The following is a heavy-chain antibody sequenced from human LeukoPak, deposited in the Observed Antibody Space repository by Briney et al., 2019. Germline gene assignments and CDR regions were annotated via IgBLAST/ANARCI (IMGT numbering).Heavy chain of an antibody. CDR3: ARESGVVPAASIDY. D-gene: IGHD2-2*01. V-gene: IGHV1-46*01. J-gene: IGHJ4*02. CDR1: GYTFISNY. Sequence: ASVKVSCKAYGYTFISNYLNWVRQAPGQGLEWVGIINPSGGSTSYAQKFQGRVTMTRDTSTSTVYMELSSLRSEDTAVYYCARESGVVPAASIDYWGQGTLVTVSS. CDR2: INPSGGST.